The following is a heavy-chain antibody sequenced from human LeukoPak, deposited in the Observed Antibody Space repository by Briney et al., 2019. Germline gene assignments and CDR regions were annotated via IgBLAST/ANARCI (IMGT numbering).Heavy chain of an antibody. J-gene: IGHJ4*02. CDR2: ISSSSSSYI. CDR3: ARGVNGSGSQLDY. Sequence: GGSLRLSCAASGFTFSSYSMNWVRQAPGKGLEWVSSISSSSSSYIYYADSVKGRFTISRDNAKNSLYLQMNSLRAEDTAVYYCARGVNGSGSQLDYWGQGTLVTVSS. V-gene: IGHV3-21*01. CDR1: GFTFSSYS. D-gene: IGHD3-10*01.